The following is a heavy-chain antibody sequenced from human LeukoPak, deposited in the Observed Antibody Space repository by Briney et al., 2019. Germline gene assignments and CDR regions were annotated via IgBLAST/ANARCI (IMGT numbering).Heavy chain of an antibody. D-gene: IGHD2-8*01. J-gene: IGHJ3*02. CDR2: IYYSGST. CDR3: ACLSSNGRRAFDI. Sequence: PSETLSLTCIVSGGSISSSSSYWGWIRQPPGKGLEWIGTIYYSGSTYYNPSLKSRVTMSVDTSKSQFSLKLSSVTAADTAVYYCACLSSNGRRAFDIWGQGTMVTVSP. CDR1: GGSISSSSSY. V-gene: IGHV4-39*07.